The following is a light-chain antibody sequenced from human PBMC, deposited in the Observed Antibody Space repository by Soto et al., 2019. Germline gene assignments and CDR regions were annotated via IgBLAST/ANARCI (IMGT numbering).Light chain of an antibody. CDR3: QQRTSWPLT. CDR1: QSVGSN. J-gene: IGKJ5*01. CDR2: DAS. V-gene: IGKV3-11*01. Sequence: EIVLTQSPATLSLSPGERATLSCRASQSVGSNLAWYQQRPGQAPRLLIYDASNRATGIPAMFSGSGSGTDFTLTISSLEPVDFAVYYCQQRTSWPLTFGQGTRLEIK.